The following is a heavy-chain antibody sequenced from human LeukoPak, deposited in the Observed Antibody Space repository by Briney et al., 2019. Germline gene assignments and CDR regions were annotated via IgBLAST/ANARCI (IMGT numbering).Heavy chain of an antibody. CDR2: ISSSSSYI. V-gene: IGHV3-21*01. CDR3: ARDPLNSGWYEKYFQH. D-gene: IGHD6-19*01. J-gene: IGHJ1*01. CDR1: GFTFSSYS. Sequence: PGGSLRLSCAASGFTFSSYSMNWVRQAPGKGLEWVSSISSSSSYIYYADSVKGRFTISRDNANNSLYLQMNSLRAEDTAVYYCARDPLNSGWYEKYFQHWGQGTLVPVSS.